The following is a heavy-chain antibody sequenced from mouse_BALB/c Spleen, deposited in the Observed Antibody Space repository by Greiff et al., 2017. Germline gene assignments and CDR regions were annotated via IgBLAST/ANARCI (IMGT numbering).Heavy chain of an antibody. CDR2: ISSGGST. J-gene: IGHJ4*01. CDR3: ARGRNLYDGYSPYAMDY. CDR1: GFTFSSYA. Sequence: DVMLVESGGGLVKPGGSLKLSCAASGFTFSSYAMSWVRQTPEKRLEWVASISSGGSTYYPDSVKGRFTISRDNARNILYLQMSSLRSEDTAMYYCARGRNLYDGYSPYAMDYWGQGTSVTVSS. D-gene: IGHD2-3*01. V-gene: IGHV5-6-5*01.